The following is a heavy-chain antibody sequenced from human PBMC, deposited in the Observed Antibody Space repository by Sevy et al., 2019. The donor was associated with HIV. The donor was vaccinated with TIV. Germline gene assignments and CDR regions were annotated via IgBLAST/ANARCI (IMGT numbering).Heavy chain of an antibody. CDR2: LFFGCGKI. V-gene: IGHV3-23*01. CDR3: AREGCSRPHDY. D-gene: IGHD2-8*01. J-gene: IGHJ4*02. Sequence: GGSLRLSCAASGFAFHEYSMSWIRQAPGKGLEWVATLFFGCGKINYADSVKGRFTIYRDNSKNSFYLKMDNLRVEDTALYYCAREGCSRPHDYWGQGTRVTVSS. CDR1: GFAFHEYS.